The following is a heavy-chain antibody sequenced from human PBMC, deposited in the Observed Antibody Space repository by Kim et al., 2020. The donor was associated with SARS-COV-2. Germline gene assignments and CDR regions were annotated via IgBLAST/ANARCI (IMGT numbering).Heavy chain of an antibody. CDR3: ASLGLGDYYYGMDV. CDR1: GFTFSSYG. Sequence: GGSLRLSCAASGFTFSSYGMHWVRQAPGKGLEWVAVIWYDGSNKYYADSVKGRFTISRDNSKNTLYLQMNSLRAEDTAVYYYASLGLGDYYYGMDVWGQGTTVTVSS. J-gene: IGHJ6*02. V-gene: IGHV3-33*01. CDR2: IWYDGSNK.